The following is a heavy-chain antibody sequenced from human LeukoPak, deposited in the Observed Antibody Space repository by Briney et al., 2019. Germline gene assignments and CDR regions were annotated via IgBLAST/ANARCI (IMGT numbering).Heavy chain of an antibody. D-gene: IGHD3/OR15-3a*01. J-gene: IGHJ4*02. CDR1: GFPFSAYY. Sequence: GGSLRLSCAASGFPFSAYYMTWIRQAPGKGLEWVSSVGFSSIGYSSDHLKYADSVKGRFTISRDNAKNSLFLQMDSLRAEDTAVYFCAREDFFTPHSWGQGTLVTVSS. V-gene: IGHV3-11*05. CDR3: AREDFFTPHS. CDR2: VGFSSIGYSSDHL.